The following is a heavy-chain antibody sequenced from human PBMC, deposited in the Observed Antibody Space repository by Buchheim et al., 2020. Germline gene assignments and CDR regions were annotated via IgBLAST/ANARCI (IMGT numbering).Heavy chain of an antibody. CDR3: AKYPRWFLEWLLPTGPFDY. J-gene: IGHJ4*02. CDR2: ISGSGGST. D-gene: IGHD3-3*01. CDR1: GFTFSSYA. Sequence: EVQLLESGGGLVQPGGSLRLSCAASGFTFSSYAMSWVRQAPGKGLEWVSAISGSGGSTYYADYVKGRFTISRDNSKNTLYLQMNSLRAEDTAVYYCAKYPRWFLEWLLPTGPFDYWGQGTL. V-gene: IGHV3-23*01.